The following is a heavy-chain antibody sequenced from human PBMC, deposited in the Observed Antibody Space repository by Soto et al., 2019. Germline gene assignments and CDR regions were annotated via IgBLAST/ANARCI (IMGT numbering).Heavy chain of an antibody. V-gene: IGHV1-69*13. CDR2: IIPLFGTA. Sequence: SSVKVSCKASGGTFSTYSIDWVRQAPGQGLEWMGGIIPLFGTAKYAQNFQGRITITADESTNRAYMELRSLRSQDTAVYYCARGVHYDSSGYYYFYWGQGTLVTVSS. J-gene: IGHJ4*02. CDR1: GGTFSTYS. CDR3: ARGVHYDSSGYYYFY. D-gene: IGHD3-22*01.